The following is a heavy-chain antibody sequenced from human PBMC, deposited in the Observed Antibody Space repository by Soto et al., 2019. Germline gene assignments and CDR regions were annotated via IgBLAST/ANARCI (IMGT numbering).Heavy chain of an antibody. CDR2: ISAYNGNT. J-gene: IGHJ6*02. CDR3: ARLKSFGTTSAGQNYHYGMDV. Sequence: GASVKVSCKASGYTFTSYGISWVRQAPGQGLEWMGWISAYNGNTNYAQKLQGRVTMTTDTSTSTAYMELRSLRSDDTAVYYCARLKSFGTTSAGQNYHYGMDVWGQGTTVTVSS. D-gene: IGHD3-16*01. V-gene: IGHV1-18*04. CDR1: GYTFTSYG.